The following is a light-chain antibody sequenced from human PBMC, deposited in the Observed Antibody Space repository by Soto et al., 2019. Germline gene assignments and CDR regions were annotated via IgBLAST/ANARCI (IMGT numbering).Light chain of an antibody. J-gene: IGKJ1*01. Sequence: EIVLTQSPDTVSLSPGERVTLSCRASQSVRSSFLAWYQQKPGQAPRLLIYGASSRATGIPDRFSGSGSGTDFTLTISRLEPEDSAVYYCQQYGSSLQTFGQGTKVEIK. CDR3: QQYGSSLQT. CDR1: QSVRSSF. V-gene: IGKV3-20*01. CDR2: GAS.